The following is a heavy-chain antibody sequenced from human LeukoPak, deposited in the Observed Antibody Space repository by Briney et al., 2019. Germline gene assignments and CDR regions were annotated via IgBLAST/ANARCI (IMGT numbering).Heavy chain of an antibody. J-gene: IGHJ4*02. D-gene: IGHD1-14*01. V-gene: IGHV4-59*01. CDR1: GDSISTYY. Sequence: SETLSLTCTVSGDSISTYYWSWIRQSPGKGLEWIGYSYYSGITSYNPSLKSRVTMSLDESKNQLSLKVNSVTAADTAVYYCARGEPVDYWGQGTLVTVSS. CDR3: ARGEPVDY. CDR2: SYYSGIT.